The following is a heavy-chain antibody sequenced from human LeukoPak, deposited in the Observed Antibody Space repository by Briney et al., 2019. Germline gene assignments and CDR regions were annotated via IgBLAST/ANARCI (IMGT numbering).Heavy chain of an antibody. CDR3: ARDPGYCSSTSCYGRGDAFDI. CDR1: GYSFTNYG. V-gene: IGHV1-18*01. D-gene: IGHD2-2*01. CDR2: ISAYNGNT. J-gene: IGHJ3*02. Sequence: ASVKVSCKTSGYSFTNYGISWVRQAPGKGLEWMGWISAYNGNTNYAQKLQGRVTMTTDTSTSTAYMELRSLRSDDTAVYYCARDPGYCSSTSCYGRGDAFDIWGQGTMVTVSS.